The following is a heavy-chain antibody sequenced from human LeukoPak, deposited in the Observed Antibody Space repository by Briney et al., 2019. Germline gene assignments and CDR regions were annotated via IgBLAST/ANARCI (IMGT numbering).Heavy chain of an antibody. CDR3: ARRSEYQLLSGMDV. V-gene: IGHV4-59*04. CDR1: GGSISSYY. D-gene: IGHD2-2*01. J-gene: IGHJ6*02. Sequence: SETLSLTCTVSGGSISSYYWSWIRQPPGKGLEWIGYIYYSGSTYYNPSLKSRVTISVDTSKNQFSLKLSSVTAADTAVYYCARRSEYQLLSGMDVWGQGTTVTVSS. CDR2: IYYSGST.